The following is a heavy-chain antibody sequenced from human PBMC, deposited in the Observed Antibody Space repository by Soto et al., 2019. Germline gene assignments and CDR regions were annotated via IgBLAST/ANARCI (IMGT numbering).Heavy chain of an antibody. CDR3: AHPRGYGVFDAVDI. D-gene: IGHD4-17*01. V-gene: IGHV3-23*01. CDR1: GFIFTTYA. J-gene: IGHJ3*02. Sequence: PGGSLRLSCATSGFIFTTYAMNRVRQAPGKGLEWVSAISSSGESTFYAESVRGRFTISRDNSLSTLYLQMRSLRPEDTAVYYCAHPRGYGVFDAVDIWGQGTMVTVSS. CDR2: ISSSGEST.